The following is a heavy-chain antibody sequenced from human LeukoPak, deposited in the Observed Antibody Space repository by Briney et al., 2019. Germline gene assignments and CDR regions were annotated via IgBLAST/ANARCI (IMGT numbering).Heavy chain of an antibody. CDR2: IYYSGSA. J-gene: IGHJ5*02. D-gene: IGHD3-3*01. V-gene: IGHV4-59*01. Sequence: SETLSLTCTVSGGSISSYYWSWIRQPPGKGLEWIGFIYYSGSASYNPSLKSRVTISVDTSKNQFSLKLNSVTAADTAVYYCARLGVGNWFDPWGQGTLVTVSS. CDR1: GGSISSYY. CDR3: ARLGVGNWFDP.